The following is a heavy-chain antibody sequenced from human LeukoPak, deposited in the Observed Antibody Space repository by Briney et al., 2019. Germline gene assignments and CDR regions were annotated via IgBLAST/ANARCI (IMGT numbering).Heavy chain of an antibody. J-gene: IGHJ4*02. CDR2: ITSSSSYI. CDR3: ARSYSSSRGTFDY. Sequence: GGSLRLSCAASGFTFSSYSMNWVRQAPGKGLEWVSSITSSSSYIYYADSVKGRFTISRDNAKNSLYLQMNSLRAEATAVYYCARSYSSSRGTFDYWGQGTLVTVSS. D-gene: IGHD6-6*01. CDR1: GFTFSSYS. V-gene: IGHV3-21*01.